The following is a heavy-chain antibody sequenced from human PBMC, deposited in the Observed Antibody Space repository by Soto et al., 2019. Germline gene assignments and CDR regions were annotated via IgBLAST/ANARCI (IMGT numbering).Heavy chain of an antibody. Sequence: NPSETLSLTCAVYGGSFSGYYWSWIRQPPGKGLEWIGEINHSGSTNYNPSLKSRVTISVDTSKNQFSLKLSSVTAADTAVYYCASLWFGEFLQKTADPRPHDYYYYGMDVWGQGTTVTVSS. CDR3: ASLWFGEFLQKTADPRPHDYYYYGMDV. D-gene: IGHD3-10*01. J-gene: IGHJ6*02. V-gene: IGHV4-34*01. CDR2: INHSGST. CDR1: GGSFSGYY.